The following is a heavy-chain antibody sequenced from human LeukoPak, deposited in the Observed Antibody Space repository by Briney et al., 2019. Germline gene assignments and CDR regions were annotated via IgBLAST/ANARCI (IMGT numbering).Heavy chain of an antibody. D-gene: IGHD5-12*01. V-gene: IGHV3-30-3*01. CDR3: ARRGYSGYDYGMDV. CDR2: ISYDGSNK. Sequence: PGRSLRLSCAASGFTLSSYAMHWVRQAPGKGLEWVAVISYDGSNKYYADSVKGRFTISRDNSKNTLYLQMNSLRAEDTAVYYCARRGYSGYDYGMDVWGQGTTVTVSS. J-gene: IGHJ6*02. CDR1: GFTLSSYA.